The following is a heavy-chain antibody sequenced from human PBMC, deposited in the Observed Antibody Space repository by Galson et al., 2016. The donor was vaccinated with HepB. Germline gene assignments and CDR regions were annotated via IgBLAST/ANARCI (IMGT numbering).Heavy chain of an antibody. CDR2: ISKTGDTT. Sequence: SLRLSCAASGFTFSDWDFHWVRQAPGKGLDWVAVISKTGDTTFYGDSLKGRFTISRDNSKNTLSLKMNGLRPEDTAVYYCVKDSPDNWGGDYWGQGTLVTVSS. D-gene: IGHD3-16*01. CDR1: GFTFSDWD. J-gene: IGHJ4*02. CDR3: VKDSPDNWGGDY. V-gene: IGHV3-30-3*01.